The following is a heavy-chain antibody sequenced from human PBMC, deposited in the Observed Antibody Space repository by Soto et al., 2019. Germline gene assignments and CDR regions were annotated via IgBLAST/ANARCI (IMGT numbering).Heavy chain of an antibody. CDR3: ARRVGVAPVYDAYDL. CDR1: GYTFTIYG. V-gene: IGHV1-18*01. Sequence: QVQLVQSGAEVKKPGASVKVSCKASGYTFTIYGISWMRQAPGQGLERMGWISADSRNTNYAQKFQDRVTMTTDTSTSTAYMELRSLRSDDTAMYYCARRVGVAPVYDAYDLWGQGTMVTVSS. D-gene: IGHD2-2*01. J-gene: IGHJ3*01. CDR2: ISADSRNT.